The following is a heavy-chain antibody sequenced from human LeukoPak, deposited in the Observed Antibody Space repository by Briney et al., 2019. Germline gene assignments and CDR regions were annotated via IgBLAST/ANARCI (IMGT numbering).Heavy chain of an antibody. CDR1: VGSISSGDYY. CDR2: IYYSGRT. V-gene: IGHV4-30-4*01. CDR3: ARDILTGYGYFDY. J-gene: IGHJ4*02. D-gene: IGHD3-9*01. Sequence: SQTLSLTCTVSVGSISSGDYYWSWIRQPPGKGLEWIGYIYYSGRTYYNPSLTSRVTISVDTSKNQFSLQLSSVTTADTAVYYCARDILTGYGYFDYWNQGTLVTVYS.